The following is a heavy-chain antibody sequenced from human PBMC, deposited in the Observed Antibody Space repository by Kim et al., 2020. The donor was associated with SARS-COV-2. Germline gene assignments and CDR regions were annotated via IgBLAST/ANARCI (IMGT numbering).Heavy chain of an antibody. V-gene: IGHV3-20*01. J-gene: IGHJ3*02. D-gene: IGHD5-12*01. Sequence: YADSVKSRFHTSRDNAKTSRYLQMNSLRAEDTALYHCARFYSGYDSGAFDIWGQGTMVTVSS. CDR3: ARFYSGYDSGAFDI.